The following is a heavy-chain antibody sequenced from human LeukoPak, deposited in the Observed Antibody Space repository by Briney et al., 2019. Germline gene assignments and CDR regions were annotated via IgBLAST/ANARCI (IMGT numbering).Heavy chain of an antibody. CDR2: IDHSGST. CDR1: GGSFSGYY. CDR3: ASQVRLERRYYYYPMDV. V-gene: IGHV4-34*01. J-gene: IGHJ6*03. Sequence: PSGTLSLTCAVYGGSFSGYYWSWIRQPPGKGLEWIGEIDHSGSTNYNPSLKSRVTISVDTSKNQFSLKLSSVTAADTAVYYCASQVRLERRYYYYPMDVWGKGTTVTVSS. D-gene: IGHD1-1*01.